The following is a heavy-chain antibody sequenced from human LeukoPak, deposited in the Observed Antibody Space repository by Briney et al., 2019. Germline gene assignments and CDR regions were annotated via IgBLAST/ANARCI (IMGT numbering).Heavy chain of an antibody. V-gene: IGHV1-18*01. J-gene: IGHJ4*02. Sequence: GASVKVSCKASGYTFTSYGISWVRQAPGQGLEWMGWISAYNGNTNYAQKLQGRVTMTTDTSTSTAYMELRSLRSDDTAVYYCARDRTPLSSSWFIPFAYFDYWGQGTLVTVSS. CDR1: GYTFTSYG. CDR2: ISAYNGNT. CDR3: ARDRTPLSSSWFIPFAYFDY. D-gene: IGHD6-13*01.